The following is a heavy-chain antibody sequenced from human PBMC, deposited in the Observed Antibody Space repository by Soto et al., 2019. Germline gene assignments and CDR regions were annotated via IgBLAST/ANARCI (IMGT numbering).Heavy chain of an antibody. J-gene: IGHJ6*02. CDR2: ISSSSSNI. CDR1: GFIFTSYS. D-gene: IGHD6-13*01. CDR3: ARDSGSSSDYYGMDV. V-gene: IGHV3-21*01. Sequence: EVQLVDSGGGLVKPGGSLRLSCAASGFIFTSYSMNWVRQAPGKGLEWVSSISSSSSNIYYADSVKGRFTISRDNAKNSLYLQMSSLRAEDTAVYYCARDSGSSSDYYGMDVWGQGTTVTVSS.